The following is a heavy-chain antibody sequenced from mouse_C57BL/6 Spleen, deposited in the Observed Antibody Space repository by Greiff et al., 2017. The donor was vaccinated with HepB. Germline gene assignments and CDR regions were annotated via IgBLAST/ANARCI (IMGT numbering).Heavy chain of an antibody. V-gene: IGHV5-9-1*02. CDR3: TRDYDYNYYAMDY. D-gene: IGHD2-4*01. CDR2: ISSGGDYI. J-gene: IGHJ4*01. Sequence: DVQLVESGEGLVKPGGSLKLSCAASGFTFSSYAMSWVRQTPEKRLEWVAYISSGGDYIDYADTVKGRFTISRDNARNTLYLQMSSLKSEDTAMYYCTRDYDYNYYAMDYWGQGTSVTVSS. CDR1: GFTFSSYA.